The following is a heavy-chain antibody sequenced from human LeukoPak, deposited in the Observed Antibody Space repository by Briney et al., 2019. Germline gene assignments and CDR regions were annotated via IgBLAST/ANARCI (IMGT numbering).Heavy chain of an antibody. D-gene: IGHD6-13*01. Sequence: ASVKVSCKASGYTFTGYYMHWVRQAPGQGLEWMGWINPNSGGTNYAQKFQGRVTMTRDTSISTAYMELSRLRSDDTAVYYCARMLDRGSAAAGTYYYYYYMDVWGKGTTVTVSS. V-gene: IGHV1-2*02. J-gene: IGHJ6*03. CDR3: ARMLDRGSAAAGTYYYYYYMDV. CDR2: INPNSGGT. CDR1: GYTFTGYY.